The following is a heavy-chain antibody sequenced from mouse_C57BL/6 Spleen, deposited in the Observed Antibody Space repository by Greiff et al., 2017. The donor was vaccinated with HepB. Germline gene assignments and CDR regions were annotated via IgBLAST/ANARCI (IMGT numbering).Heavy chain of an antibody. CDR2: IDPSDSET. Sequence: VQLQQPGAELVRPGSSVKLSCKASGYTFTRYWMHWVKQRPIQGLEWIGNIDPSDSETHYNQKFKDKATLTVDKSSSTAYMQLSSLTSEDSAVYYCARERSMVFDYWGQGTTLTVSS. CDR1: GYTFTRYW. V-gene: IGHV1-52*01. J-gene: IGHJ2*01. CDR3: ARERSMVFDY. D-gene: IGHD2-10*02.